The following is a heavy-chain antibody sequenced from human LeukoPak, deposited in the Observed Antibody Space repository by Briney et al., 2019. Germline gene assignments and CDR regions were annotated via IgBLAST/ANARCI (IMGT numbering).Heavy chain of an antibody. D-gene: IGHD2-2*01. Sequence: PSETLSLTCTVSGGSISSYYWSWIRQPPGKGLEWIGYIYYSGSTNYNPSLKSRVTISVDTSKNQFSLKLSSVTAADTAVYYCARDLAYCSSTSCYPSVMDVWGQGTAVTVSS. V-gene: IGHV4-59*01. CDR3: ARDLAYCSSTSCYPSVMDV. J-gene: IGHJ6*02. CDR1: GGSISSYY. CDR2: IYYSGST.